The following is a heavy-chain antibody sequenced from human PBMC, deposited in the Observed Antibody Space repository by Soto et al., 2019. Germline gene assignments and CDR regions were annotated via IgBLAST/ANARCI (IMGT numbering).Heavy chain of an antibody. CDR3: ARVMRGLLWFGERVGYYYYGMDV. CDR1: GGSISSSHW. CDR2: IYHSGST. Sequence: QVQLQESGPGLVKPSGTLSLTCAVSGGSISSSHWWRWVRRPPGKGLEWVGEIYHSGSTNYNPSLRSRVTISVDKSKNQFSLKLSSVTAADTAVYYCARVMRGLLWFGERVGYYYYGMDVWGQGTTVTVSS. J-gene: IGHJ6*02. D-gene: IGHD3-10*01. V-gene: IGHV4-4*02.